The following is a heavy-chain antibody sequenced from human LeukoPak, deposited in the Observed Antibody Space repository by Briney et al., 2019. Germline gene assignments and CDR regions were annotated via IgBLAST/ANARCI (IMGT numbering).Heavy chain of an antibody. CDR1: GGSISSSNW. V-gene: IGHV4-4*02. CDR3: ARSDYDILTGYPNPLDY. J-gene: IGHJ4*02. CDR2: IYHSGST. Sequence: SGTLSLTCAVSGGSISSSNWWSWVRQPPGKGLEWIGEIYHSGSTNYNPSLKSRVTISVDKSKNQFSLKLSSVTAADTAVYYCARSDYDILTGYPNPLDYWGQGTLVTVSS. D-gene: IGHD3-9*01.